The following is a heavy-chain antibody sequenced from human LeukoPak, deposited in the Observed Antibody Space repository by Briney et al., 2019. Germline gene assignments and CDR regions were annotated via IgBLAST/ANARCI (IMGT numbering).Heavy chain of an antibody. CDR3: ARGGYYYDSSGYPSLGGLNFDY. V-gene: IGHV4-59*01. CDR1: GGPISSYY. J-gene: IGHJ4*02. Sequence: SETLSLTCTVSGGPISSYYWSWIRQPPGKGLEWIGYFYSGSTNYNPSLKSRLTISVDTSKNQFSLKLSSVTAADTAVYYCARGGYYYDSSGYPSLGGLNFDYWGQGTLVPVSS. D-gene: IGHD3-22*01. CDR2: FYSGST.